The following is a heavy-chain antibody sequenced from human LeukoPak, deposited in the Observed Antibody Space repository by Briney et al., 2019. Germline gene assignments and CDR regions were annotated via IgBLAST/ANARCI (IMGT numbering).Heavy chain of an antibody. CDR2: IYYSGST. CDR3: ARGNGGYVGY. D-gene: IGHD2-8*01. V-gene: IGHV4-59*01. J-gene: IGHJ4*02. Sequence: SETLSLTCTVSGGSISSYYWSWIRQPPGKGLEWIGYIYYSGSTNYNPSLKSRVTISVDTPKNQFSLKLSSVTAADTAVYYCARGNGGYVGYWGQGTLVTVSS. CDR1: GGSISSYY.